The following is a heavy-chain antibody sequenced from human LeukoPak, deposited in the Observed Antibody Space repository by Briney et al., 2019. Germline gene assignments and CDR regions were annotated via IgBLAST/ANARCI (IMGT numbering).Heavy chain of an antibody. CDR2: IIPIFGTA. J-gene: IGHJ3*02. V-gene: IGHV1-69*13. CDR1: GGTFISYA. D-gene: IGHD6-6*01. Sequence: SAKVSCKASGGTFISYAISWVRQAPGQGLEWMGGIIPIFGTANYAQKFQGRVTITADESTSTAYMELSSLRSEDTAVYYCARVGGSSSGDAFDIWGQGTMVTVSS. CDR3: ARVGGSSSGDAFDI.